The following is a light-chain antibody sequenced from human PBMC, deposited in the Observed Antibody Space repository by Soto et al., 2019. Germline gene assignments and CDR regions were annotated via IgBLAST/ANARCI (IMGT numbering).Light chain of an antibody. CDR1: SGHSNYA. CDR2: INSDGSH. V-gene: IGLV4-69*01. Sequence: QLVLTQSPSASAPLGASVKLTCTLSSGHSNYAVAWHLQQPEKGPRYLMTINSDGSHSRGDGIPDRFSGSSSGTERYLTISGLQFDDEADYYCQAWGTGIRVFGGGTKLTVL. CDR3: QAWGTGIRV. J-gene: IGLJ3*02.